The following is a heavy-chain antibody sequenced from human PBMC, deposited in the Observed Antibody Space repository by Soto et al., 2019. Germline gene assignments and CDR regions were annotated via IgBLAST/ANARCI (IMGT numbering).Heavy chain of an antibody. J-gene: IGHJ4*01. Sequence: SETLSLTCTVSGGSISSGDYYWSWIRQPPGKGLEWIAYVYYTGGSYYNPSLKSRATISVDTSKNQFSLKVSSVTATDTAVYYCARYYRSGYDNWGQGIMFTVS. CDR3: ARYYRSGYDN. CDR1: GGSISSGDYY. CDR2: VYYTGGS. V-gene: IGHV4-30-4*01. D-gene: IGHD6-25*01.